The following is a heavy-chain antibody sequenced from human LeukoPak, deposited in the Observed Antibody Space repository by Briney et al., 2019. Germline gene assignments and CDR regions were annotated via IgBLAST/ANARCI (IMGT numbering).Heavy chain of an antibody. CDR1: GFTFSSYG. CDR2: ISYDGSNK. CDR3: ASGGSGYSYGYGDY. V-gene: IGHV3-30*03. J-gene: IGHJ4*02. D-gene: IGHD5-18*01. Sequence: HPGGSLRLSCAASGFTFSSYGMHWVRQAPGKGLEWVAVISYDGSNKYYADSVKGRFTISRDNSKNTLYLQMNSLRAEDTAVYYCASGGSGYSYGYGDYWGQGTLVTVSS.